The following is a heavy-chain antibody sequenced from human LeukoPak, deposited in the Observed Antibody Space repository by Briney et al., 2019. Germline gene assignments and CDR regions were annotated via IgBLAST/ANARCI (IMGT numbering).Heavy chain of an antibody. J-gene: IGHJ4*02. CDR3: AKPYYYGSRSYMDY. Sequence: PGGSLRLSCAASGFTFSSYGMHWVRQAPGKGLEWVAVISYDGSNTYDADSVKGRFTISRDNSKNMLYLQMNSLRAEDTAVYYCAKPYYYGSRSYMDYWGQGTLVTVSS. CDR1: GFTFSSYG. CDR2: ISYDGSNT. V-gene: IGHV3-30*18. D-gene: IGHD3-10*01.